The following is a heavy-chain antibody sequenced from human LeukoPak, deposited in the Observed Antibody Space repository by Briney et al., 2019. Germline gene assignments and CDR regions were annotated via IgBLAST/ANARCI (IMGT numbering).Heavy chain of an antibody. J-gene: IGHJ4*02. D-gene: IGHD2-8*01. Sequence: GGSLRLSCAASGFTFSSYAMTWVRQAPGKGLEWVSVISASGGTTYYADSVKGRFTISRDNSKNTLYLQMNSLKTEDTAVYYCTKDCTNGVCYTGLLGYWGQGTLVTVSS. CDR2: ISASGGTT. V-gene: IGHV3-23*01. CDR3: TKDCTNGVCYTGLLGY. CDR1: GFTFSSYA.